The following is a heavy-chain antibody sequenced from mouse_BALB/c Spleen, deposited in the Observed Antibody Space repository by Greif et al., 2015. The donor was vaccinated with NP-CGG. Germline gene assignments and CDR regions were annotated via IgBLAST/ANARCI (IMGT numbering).Heavy chain of an antibody. Sequence: VQLQQSGAELVKPGASVKLFCTASGFNIKDTYMHWVKQRPEQGLEWIGRIDPANGNTKYDPKFQGKATITADTSSNTAYLQLSSLTSEDTAVYYCARSGYYGSSYWYFDVWGAGTTVTVSS. CDR1: GFNIKDTY. CDR3: ARSGYYGSSYWYFDV. J-gene: IGHJ1*01. D-gene: IGHD1-1*01. V-gene: IGHV14-3*02. CDR2: IDPANGNT.